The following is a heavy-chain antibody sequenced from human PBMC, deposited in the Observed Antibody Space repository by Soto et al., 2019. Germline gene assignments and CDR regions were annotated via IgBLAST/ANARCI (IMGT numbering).Heavy chain of an antibody. CDR2: IYTSGST. V-gene: IGHV4-4*07. CDR3: ARVNPYYYGSGSYNELFDP. D-gene: IGHD3-10*01. J-gene: IGHJ5*02. CDR1: GGSISSYY. Sequence: PSETLSLTCTVSGGSISSYYWSWIRQPAGKGLEWIGRIYTSGSTNYNPSLKSRVTMSVDTSKNQFSLKLSSVTAADTAVYYCARVNPYYYGSGSYNELFDPWDQGTLVTVSS.